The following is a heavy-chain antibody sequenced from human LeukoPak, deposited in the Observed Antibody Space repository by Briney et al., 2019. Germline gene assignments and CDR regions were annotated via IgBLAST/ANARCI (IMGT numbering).Heavy chain of an antibody. CDR1: GGSISSYY. Sequence: SETLSLTCTVSGGSISSYYWSWIRQPPGKGLEWIGYIYYSGSTNYNPSLKSRVTISVDTSKNQFSLKLSSVTAAYTAVYYCARGLDSGWYSTLFDYWGQGTLVTVSS. D-gene: IGHD6-19*01. V-gene: IGHV4-59*01. J-gene: IGHJ4*02. CDR2: IYYSGST. CDR3: ARGLDSGWYSTLFDY.